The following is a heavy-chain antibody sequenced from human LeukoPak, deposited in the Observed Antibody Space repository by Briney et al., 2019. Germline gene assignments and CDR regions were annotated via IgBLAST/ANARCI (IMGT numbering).Heavy chain of an antibody. D-gene: IGHD6-13*01. CDR1: GGSISSGSYY. CDR2: IYTSGST. V-gene: IGHV4-61*02. J-gene: IGHJ4*02. Sequence: SETLSLTCTVSGGSISSGSYYWSWIRQPAGKGLEWIGRIYTSGSTNYNPSLKSRVTISADTSKNQFSLKLSSVTAADTAVYYCARYSLSSSKPLDYWGQGTLVTVSS. CDR3: ARYSLSSSKPLDY.